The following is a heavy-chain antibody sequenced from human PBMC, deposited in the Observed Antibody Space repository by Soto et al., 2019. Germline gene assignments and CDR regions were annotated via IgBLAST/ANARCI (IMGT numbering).Heavy chain of an antibody. D-gene: IGHD3-10*01. CDR2: IYHSGST. CDR3: ARDPGGPLWYGDGQKNYGIDV. CDR1: GGSISSSNW. V-gene: IGHV4-4*02. J-gene: IGHJ6*02. Sequence: QVQLQESGPGLVKPSGTLSLTCAVSGGSISSSNWWSWVRRPPGRGMGWIGEIYHSGSTNYNPSRESRVTLAVDKSKNHFSLKLRSVTAPDTDVYYCARDPGGPLWYGDGQKNYGIDVWGQGTTVTVSS.